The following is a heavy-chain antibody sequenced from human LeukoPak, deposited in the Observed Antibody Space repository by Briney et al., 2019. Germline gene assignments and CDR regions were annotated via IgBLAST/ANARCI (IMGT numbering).Heavy chain of an antibody. V-gene: IGHV3-43*02. J-gene: IGHJ3*02. D-gene: IGHD2-2*02. CDR3: AKDIYPTPARPDAFDI. CDR2: IYGDGGST. Sequence: GGSLRLSCAASGFTFYDYAMHWVRQAPGKGLEWVSLIYGDGGSTYYADSVKGRFTIARDNSKNSLYLQMNSLRTDDTALYFCAKDIYPTPARPDAFDIWGQGTMVTVSP. CDR1: GFTFYDYA.